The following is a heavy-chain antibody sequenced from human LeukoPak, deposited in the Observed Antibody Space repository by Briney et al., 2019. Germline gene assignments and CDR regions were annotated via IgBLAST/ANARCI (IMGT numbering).Heavy chain of an antibody. CDR1: GYSFTSYW. V-gene: IGHV5-51*01. CDR3: ARSGAVVPAASQGGFQH. D-gene: IGHD2-2*01. Sequence: GESLKISCKGSGYSFTSYWIGWVRQMPGKGLEWMGIIYPGDSDTRYSPPFQGQVTISADKSISTAYLQWSSLKASDTAMYYCARSGAVVPAASQGGFQHWGQGTLVTVSS. CDR2: IYPGDSDT. J-gene: IGHJ1*01.